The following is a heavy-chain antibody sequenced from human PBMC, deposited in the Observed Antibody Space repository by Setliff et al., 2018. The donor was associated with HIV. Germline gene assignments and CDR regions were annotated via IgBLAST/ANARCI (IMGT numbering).Heavy chain of an antibody. CDR1: GYTLTTFG. CDR2: INTGPGNP. D-gene: IGHD1-26*01. Sequence: ASVKVSCKASGYTLTTFGISWVRQVPGQGLEWMGWINTGPGNPMYAQGFKGRFVFSLDTSVSTAYLQISTLKTEDTAIYYCASVGSYWSTFDYWGQGALVTVSS. V-gene: IGHV7-4-1*02. J-gene: IGHJ4*02. CDR3: ASVGSYWSTFDY.